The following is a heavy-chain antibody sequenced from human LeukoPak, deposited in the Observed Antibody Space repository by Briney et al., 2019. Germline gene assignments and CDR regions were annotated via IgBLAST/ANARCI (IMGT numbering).Heavy chain of an antibody. CDR3: ARAFVRDIVVVPAASPPDY. CDR1: GFTFSSYA. J-gene: IGHJ4*02. CDR2: ISYDGSNK. D-gene: IGHD2-2*01. V-gene: IGHV3-30-3*01. Sequence: GGSLRLSCAASGFTFSSYAMHWVRQAPGKGLEWVAVISYDGSNKYYADSVKGRFTISRDNYKNTLYLQMNSLRAEDTAVYYCARAFVRDIVVVPAASPPDYWGQGTLVTVSS.